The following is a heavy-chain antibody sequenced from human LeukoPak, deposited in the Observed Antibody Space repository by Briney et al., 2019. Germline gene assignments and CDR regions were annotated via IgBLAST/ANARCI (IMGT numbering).Heavy chain of an antibody. V-gene: IGHV1-69*13. CDR2: IIPIFGTA. J-gene: IGHJ6*02. Sequence: ASVKVSCKASGGTFSSYAISWVRQAPGQGLEWMRGIIPIFGTANYAQKFQGRVTITADESTSTAYMELSSLRSEDTAVYYCARGGVTIWSRGYGMDVWGQGTTVTVSS. D-gene: IGHD3-3*01. CDR3: ARGGVTIWSRGYGMDV. CDR1: GGTFSSYA.